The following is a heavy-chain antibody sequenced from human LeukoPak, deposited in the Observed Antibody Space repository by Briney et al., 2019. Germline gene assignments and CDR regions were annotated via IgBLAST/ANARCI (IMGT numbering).Heavy chain of an antibody. V-gene: IGHV3-48*03. CDR2: ISSSGSAI. CDR3: ASKGGFDD. J-gene: IGHJ4*02. CDR1: GFSFSSYE. Sequence: PGGSLRLSCATSGFSFSSYEMNWVRQAPGKGLEGVSYISSSGSAIFYADSVKGRFTISRDNAKNSLFLQMNSLRAEDTAFYYCASKGGFDDWGQGTLVTVSS. D-gene: IGHD2-15*01.